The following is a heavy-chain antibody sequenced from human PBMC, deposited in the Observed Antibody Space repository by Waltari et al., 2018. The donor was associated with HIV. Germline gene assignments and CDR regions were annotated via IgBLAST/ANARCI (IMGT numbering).Heavy chain of an antibody. D-gene: IGHD1-1*01. CDR3: ATTTTTTYFS. Sequence: EVQLVESGGGLVQPGESLRLSCGASGFTFRSTWMHWVRQAPGGGLVWVSTVNPDWSGTSYADSVKGRFTISRDNAKNTVYLQMNSLRAEDTAVYYCATTTTTTYFSWGQGTLVTVSS. V-gene: IGHV3-74*03. CDR1: GFTFRSTW. CDR2: VNPDWSGT. J-gene: IGHJ5*02.